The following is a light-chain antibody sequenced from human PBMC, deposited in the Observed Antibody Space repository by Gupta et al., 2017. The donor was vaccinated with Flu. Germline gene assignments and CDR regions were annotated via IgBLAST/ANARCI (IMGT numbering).Light chain of an antibody. CDR3: QQYGTSIT. V-gene: IGKV3-20*01. J-gene: IGKJ5*01. CDR2: GAS. Sequence: LVLTQSPGTLSLSPGESATLSCRARQSVSTSYVAWYQQKSGQAPRLLIYGASSRASGIPDRFSGGGSGTDFTLTISRLEPEDFAVYYCQQYGTSITFGQGTRLEIK. CDR1: QSVSTSY.